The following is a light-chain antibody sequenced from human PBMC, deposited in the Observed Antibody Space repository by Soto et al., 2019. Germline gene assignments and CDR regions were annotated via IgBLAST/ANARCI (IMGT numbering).Light chain of an antibody. CDR2: GAS. CDR1: QSVSSSY. V-gene: IGKV3-20*01. CDR3: QQYGSPGT. J-gene: IGKJ1*01. Sequence: IGLTQSPFTLSFSPGQRPTLSCRASQSVSSSYFPWHQQQPRQATSLLIDGASSRATGIPEWFGGSSARADSTLTSSMLAADDSADYYRQQYGSPGTFGQGTKVDIK.